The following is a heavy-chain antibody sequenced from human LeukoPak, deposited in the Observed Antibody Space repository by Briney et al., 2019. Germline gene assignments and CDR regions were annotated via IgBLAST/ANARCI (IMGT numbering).Heavy chain of an antibody. D-gene: IGHD4-23*01. Sequence: GGSLRLSCAVSGFTVTTNYMNWVRQAPGKGLEWVSVIYSGGSTNYADSVKGRFTISRDNAKNSLYLQMNSLRAEDTAVYYCARRDYAGWYFDYWGQGTLVTVSS. CDR1: GFTVTTNY. V-gene: IGHV3-53*01. CDR2: IYSGGST. J-gene: IGHJ4*02. CDR3: ARRDYAGWYFDY.